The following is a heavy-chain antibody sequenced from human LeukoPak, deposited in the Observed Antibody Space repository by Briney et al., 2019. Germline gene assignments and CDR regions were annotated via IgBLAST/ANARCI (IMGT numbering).Heavy chain of an antibody. D-gene: IGHD3-9*01. J-gene: IGHJ4*02. V-gene: IGHV4-4*07. CDR2: IYTSGST. CDR3: ARDDILTGYRPLDC. CDR1: GGSISGYY. Sequence: PETLSLTCTVSGGSISGYYWSWIRQPAGKGLEWIGRIYTSGSTNYNPSPKSRVTMSVDTSKTQFSLKLSSVTDADTAVYYCARDDILTGYRPLDCWGQGTLVTVSS.